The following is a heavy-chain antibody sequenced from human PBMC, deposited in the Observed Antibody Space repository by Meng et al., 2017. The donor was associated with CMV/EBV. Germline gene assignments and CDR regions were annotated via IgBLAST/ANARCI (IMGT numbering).Heavy chain of an antibody. Sequence: SETLSLTCAVYGGSFSGYYWSWIRQPPGKGLEWIGEISHSGSTNYNPSLKSRVTISVDTSKNQFSLKLSSVTAADTAVYYCATLYSGSYYYYYYYYGMDVWGQGTTVTVSS. V-gene: IGHV4-34*01. CDR3: ATLYSGSYYYYYYYYGMDV. J-gene: IGHJ6*02. CDR1: GGSFSGYY. CDR2: ISHSGST. D-gene: IGHD3-10*01.